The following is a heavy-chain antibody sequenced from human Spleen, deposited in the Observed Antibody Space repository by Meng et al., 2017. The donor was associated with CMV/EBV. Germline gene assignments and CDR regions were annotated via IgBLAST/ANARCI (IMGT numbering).Heavy chain of an antibody. Sequence: SETLSLTCAVYGGSFSGSYWSWIRQPPGKGLEWIGEINHSGSTNYNPSLKSRVTISVDTSKNQFSLKLSSVTAADTAVYYCQAGDSSGYPRFDYWGQGTLVTVSS. CDR3: QAGDSSGYPRFDY. D-gene: IGHD3-22*01. J-gene: IGHJ4*02. V-gene: IGHV4-34*01. CDR2: INHSGST. CDR1: GGSFSGSY.